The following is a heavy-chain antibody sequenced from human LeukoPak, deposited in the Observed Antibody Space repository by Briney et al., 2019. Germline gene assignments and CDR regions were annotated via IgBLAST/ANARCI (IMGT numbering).Heavy chain of an antibody. J-gene: IGHJ4*02. CDR1: GFTFSSYG. V-gene: IGHV3-30*18. CDR3: AKTRRTGIAVALDY. Sequence: GGSLRLSCAASGFTFSSYGMHWVRQAPGKGLEWVAVISYDGSNKYYADSVKGRFTISRDNSKNTLYLQMNSLRAEDTAVYYCAKTRRTGIAVALDYWGQGTLVTVSS. D-gene: IGHD6-19*01. CDR2: ISYDGSNK.